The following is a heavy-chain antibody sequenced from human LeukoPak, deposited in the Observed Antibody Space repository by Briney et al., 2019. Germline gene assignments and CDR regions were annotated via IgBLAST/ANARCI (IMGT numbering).Heavy chain of an antibody. Sequence: SETLSLTCTVSGGSFISSSYYWAWVRQPPGKGLEGIGSIYYSGSTSYNPSLKSRVTISVDTSKNQFSLKLSSVTAADTAVYYCATNMVRGVIGYWGQGTLVTVSS. CDR2: IYYSGST. CDR1: GGSFISSSYY. CDR3: ATNMVRGVIGY. J-gene: IGHJ4*02. D-gene: IGHD3-10*01. V-gene: IGHV4-39*07.